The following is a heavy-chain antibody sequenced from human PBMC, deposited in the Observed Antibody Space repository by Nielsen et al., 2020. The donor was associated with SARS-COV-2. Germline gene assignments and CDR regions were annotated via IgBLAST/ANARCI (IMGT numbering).Heavy chain of an antibody. CDR3: ARLTAFGEPGAFDI. V-gene: IGHV4-34*10. J-gene: IGHJ3*02. D-gene: IGHD3-16*01. Sequence: WIRQPPGKGLEWIGEINHSGSTNYNPPRKSRISMSVDKSKNQFSLKRSSVTAADTAVYYCARLTAFGEPGAFDIWGQGTMVTVSS. CDR2: INHSGST.